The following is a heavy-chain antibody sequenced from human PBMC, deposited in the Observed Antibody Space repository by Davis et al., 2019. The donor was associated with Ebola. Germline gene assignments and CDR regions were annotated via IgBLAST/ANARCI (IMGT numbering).Heavy chain of an antibody. V-gene: IGHV3-7*01. CDR1: GFTFRIFW. CDR3: ARWVYWTPDF. Sequence: GESLKISCAASGFTFRIFWMTWVRQAPGKGLEWVANIEPDWSEKNYVDSVKGRFAISRENAKNSLYLQINSLRVEDTAIYYCARWVYWTPDFWGRGTLVTVSS. D-gene: IGHD3/OR15-3a*01. J-gene: IGHJ4*02. CDR2: IEPDWSEK.